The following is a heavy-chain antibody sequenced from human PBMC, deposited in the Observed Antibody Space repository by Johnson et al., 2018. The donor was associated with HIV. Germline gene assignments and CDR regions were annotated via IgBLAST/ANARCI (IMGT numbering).Heavy chain of an antibody. CDR3: ARDKGMPSMGDAFDI. J-gene: IGHJ3*02. Sequence: VQLVESGGGVVQPGRSLRLSCAASEFTFDDYAMHWVRQAPGKGLEWVSGISWNSGSIGYADSVKGRFTISRDNAKNSLYLQMNSLRPEDTAVYFCARDKGMPSMGDAFDIWGQGTMGTVSS. V-gene: IGHV3-9*01. CDR2: ISWNSGSI. D-gene: IGHD2-2*01. CDR1: EFTFDDYA.